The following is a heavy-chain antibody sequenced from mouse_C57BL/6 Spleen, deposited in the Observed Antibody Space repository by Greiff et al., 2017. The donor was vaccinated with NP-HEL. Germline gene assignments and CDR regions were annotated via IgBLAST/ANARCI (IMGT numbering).Heavy chain of an antibody. V-gene: IGHV5-9-1*02. Sequence: DVQLVESGEGLVKPGGSLKLSCAASGFTFSSYAMSWVRQTPEKRLEWVAYISSGGDYIYYADTVKGRFTISRDNARNTLYLQMSSLKSEDTAMYYCTRGGYYYAWFAYWGQGTLVTVSA. J-gene: IGHJ3*01. D-gene: IGHD1-1*01. CDR2: ISSGGDYI. CDR1: GFTFSSYA. CDR3: TRGGYYYAWFAY.